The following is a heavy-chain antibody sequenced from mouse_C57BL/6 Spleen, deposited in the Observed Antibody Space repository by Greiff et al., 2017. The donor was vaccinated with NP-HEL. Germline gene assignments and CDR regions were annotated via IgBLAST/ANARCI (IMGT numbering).Heavy chain of an antibody. V-gene: IGHV10-1*01. D-gene: IGHD2-1*01. J-gene: IGHJ1*03. CDR1: GFSFNTYA. CDR2: IRSKSNNYAT. CDR3: VRHGNYYFFDV. Sequence: EVQGVESGGGLVQPKGSLKLSCAASGFSFNTYAMNWVRQAPGKGLEWVARIRSKSNNYATYYADSVKDRFTISRDDSESMLYLQMNNLKTEDTAMYYCVRHGNYYFFDVWGTGTTVTVSS.